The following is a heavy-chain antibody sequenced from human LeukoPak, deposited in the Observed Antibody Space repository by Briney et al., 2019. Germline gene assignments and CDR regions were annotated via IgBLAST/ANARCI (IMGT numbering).Heavy chain of an antibody. CDR2: IYTSGST. J-gene: IGHJ4*02. D-gene: IGHD5-18*01. V-gene: IGHV4-4*09. CDR1: GGSISSYY. CDR3: ARGKAMVTSRFDY. Sequence: PSETLSLTCTVSGGSISSYYWSWIRQPPGKGLEWIGYIYTSGSTNYNPSLKSRVTISVDTSKNQFSLKLSSVTAADTAVYYCARGKAMVTSRFDYWGQGTLVTVSS.